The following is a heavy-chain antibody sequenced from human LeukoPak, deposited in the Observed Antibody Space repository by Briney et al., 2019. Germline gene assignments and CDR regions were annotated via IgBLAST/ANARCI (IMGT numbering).Heavy chain of an antibody. Sequence: GGSLRLSCTASGFTFSSFGMHWVRQAPGKGLEWLTFIRYDGSNKYYADSVKGRFTISRDNAKNSLYLQMNSLRAEDTAVYYCALVDGYSNKNWGQGTLVTVSS. CDR3: ALVDGYSNKN. CDR2: IRYDGSNK. J-gene: IGHJ4*02. CDR1: GFTFSSFG. D-gene: IGHD5-12*01. V-gene: IGHV3-30*02.